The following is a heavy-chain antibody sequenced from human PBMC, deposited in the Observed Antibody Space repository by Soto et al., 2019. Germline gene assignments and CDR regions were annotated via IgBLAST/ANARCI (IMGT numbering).Heavy chain of an antibody. CDR3: ARAPNDYSIDY. V-gene: IGHV4-31*03. D-gene: IGHD4-4*01. J-gene: IGHJ4*02. CDR1: GGSISGVGDY. CDR2: IYYSGST. Sequence: TLPLSYSVSGGSISGVGDYWSWIRQHPGKGLEWIGYIYYSGSTYYNPSLKSRVTISVDTSKNQFSLKLSSVTAAGTAVYYCARAPNDYSIDYWGQGTLVTVSS.